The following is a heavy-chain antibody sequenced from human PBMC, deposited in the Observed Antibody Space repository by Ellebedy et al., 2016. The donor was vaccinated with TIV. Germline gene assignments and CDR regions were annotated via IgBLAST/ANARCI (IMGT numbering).Heavy chain of an antibody. CDR3: ARAAGDSSGYDY. D-gene: IGHD3-22*01. J-gene: IGHJ4*02. CDR1: GYTFTSYY. V-gene: IGHV1-46*01. Sequence: ASVKVSXXASGYTFTSYYMHWVRQAPGQGLEWMGIINPSGGSTSYAQKFQGRVTMTRDTSTSTAYMELSSLRSEDTAVYYCARAAGDSSGYDYWGQGTLVTVSS. CDR2: INPSGGST.